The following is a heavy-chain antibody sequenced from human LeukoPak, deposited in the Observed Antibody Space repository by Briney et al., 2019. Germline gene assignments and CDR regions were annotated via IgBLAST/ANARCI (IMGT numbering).Heavy chain of an antibody. CDR2: IKQDGSEK. D-gene: IGHD4-17*01. V-gene: IGHV3-7*03. Sequence: GGSLRLSCAASEFTFSSYWMSWVRQAPGKGLEWVANIKQDGSEKYYVDSVKGRFTISRDNAKSSLYLQMNSLRAEDTAVYYCARADGDGGYYYYYGMGVWGKGTTVTVSS. CDR1: EFTFSSYW. CDR3: ARADGDGGYYYYYGMGV. J-gene: IGHJ6*04.